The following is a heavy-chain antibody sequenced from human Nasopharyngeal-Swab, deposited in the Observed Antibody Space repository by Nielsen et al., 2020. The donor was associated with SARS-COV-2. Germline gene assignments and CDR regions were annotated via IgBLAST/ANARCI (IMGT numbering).Heavy chain of an antibody. CDR1: GFTFSGYS. V-gene: IGHV3-21*01. J-gene: IGHJ4*02. CDR2: ISSSSSYI. D-gene: IGHD3-22*01. Sequence: GGSLRLSCAASGFTFSGYSMNWVRQAPGKGLEWVSSISSSSSYIYYADSVKGRFTISRDNAKNSLYLQMNSLRAEDTAVYYCARAPQTTYYYDSSGYSYYFDYWGQGTLVTVSS. CDR3: ARAPQTTYYYDSSGYSYYFDY.